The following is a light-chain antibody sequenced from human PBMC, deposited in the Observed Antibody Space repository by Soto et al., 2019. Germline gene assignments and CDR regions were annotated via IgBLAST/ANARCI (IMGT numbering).Light chain of an antibody. CDR3: AARDDSLNAVI. Sequence: QAVVTQPPSASGTPGQRVTVSCSGSSSNIGSHSVDWYQQLPGTAPKLLIFRNNQRPSGVPDRFSGSKSGTSASLAISGLQSEDEADYYCAARDDSLNAVIFGGGTQLTVL. V-gene: IGLV1-44*01. CDR2: RNN. CDR1: SSNIGSHS. J-gene: IGLJ2*01.